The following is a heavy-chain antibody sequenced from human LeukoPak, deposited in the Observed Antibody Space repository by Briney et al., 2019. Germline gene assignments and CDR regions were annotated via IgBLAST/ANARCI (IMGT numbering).Heavy chain of an antibody. CDR3: AILGVGYGMDV. J-gene: IGHJ6*02. Sequence: GGSLRLSCAASGFTFNFYDMHWVRQAPGKGLEWVANIKQDGSEKYYVDSAKGRFTISRDNAKNSLYLQMNSLRAEDTAVYYCAILGVGYGMDVWGQGTTVTVSS. D-gene: IGHD3-10*01. CDR2: IKQDGSEK. V-gene: IGHV3-7*01. CDR1: GFTFNFYD.